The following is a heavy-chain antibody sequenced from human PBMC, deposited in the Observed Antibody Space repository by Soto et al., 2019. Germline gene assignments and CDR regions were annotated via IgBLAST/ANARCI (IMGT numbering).Heavy chain of an antibody. CDR1: GYTFTGYY. CDR3: ASQKRAVAAYNWFDP. J-gene: IGHJ5*02. D-gene: IGHD6-19*01. Sequence: ASVKVSCKASGYTFTGYYMHWVRQAPGQGLEWMGCINPNSGGTNYAQKFQGRVTMTRDTSISTAYMELSRLRSDDTAVYYCASQKRAVAAYNWFDPWGQGTLVTVSS. V-gene: IGHV1-2*02. CDR2: INPNSGGT.